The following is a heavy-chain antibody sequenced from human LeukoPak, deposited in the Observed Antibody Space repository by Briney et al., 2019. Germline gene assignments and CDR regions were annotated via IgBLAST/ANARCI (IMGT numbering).Heavy chain of an antibody. Sequence: GGSLRLSCTASGFTFSSYWMSWVRQAPGKGLEWVANIKQGGSEKDYVDSVKGRFTISRDNAKNSLYLQMNSLRDEDTAVYYCASSNGSLDYWGQGTLVTVSS. J-gene: IGHJ4*02. CDR1: GFTFSSYW. V-gene: IGHV3-7*01. CDR2: IKQGGSEK. CDR3: ASSNGSLDY. D-gene: IGHD1-26*01.